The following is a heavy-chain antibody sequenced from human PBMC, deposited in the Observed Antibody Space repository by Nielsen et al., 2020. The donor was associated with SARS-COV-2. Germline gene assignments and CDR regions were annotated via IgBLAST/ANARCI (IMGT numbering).Heavy chain of an antibody. CDR3: AKDVWSGGHQMGPDY. Sequence: GESLKISCAASGITFRNYGMHWVRQVAGKGLEWVAIVSRDGSDTFYVDSMEGRFTISRDNSKNTVYLQMNSLRAEDTAVYHCAKDVWSGGHQMGPDYWGQGTPVTVSS. CDR2: VSRDGSDT. V-gene: IGHV3-30*18. CDR1: GITFRNYG. J-gene: IGHJ4*02. D-gene: IGHD3-3*01.